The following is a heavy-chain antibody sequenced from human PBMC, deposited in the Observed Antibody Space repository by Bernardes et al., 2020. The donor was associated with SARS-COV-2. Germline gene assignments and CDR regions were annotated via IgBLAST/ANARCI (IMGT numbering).Heavy chain of an antibody. CDR1: GYTFTGFH. V-gene: IGHV1-2*06. D-gene: IGHD1-7*01. CDR2: MNPSTGYT. J-gene: IGHJ4*02. CDR3: ARERPDITGTPRD. Sequence: ASLKDSCKASGYTFTGFHMPWVRQAPGQGLEWMGRMNPSTGYTRYAQKFQGRVTMTRDTSISTVYMELSRLRSDDTAVYYCARERPDITGTPRDWGQGTLVTVSS.